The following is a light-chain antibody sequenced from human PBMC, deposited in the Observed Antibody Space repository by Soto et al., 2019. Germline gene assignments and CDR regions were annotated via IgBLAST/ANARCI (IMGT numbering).Light chain of an antibody. CDR3: QQYNNWPPA. Sequence: EIVLTQSPGTLSLSPGERATLSCRASQTVRNNYLAWYQQKPGQAPRLLIYGASTRATGTPARFSGSGSGTEFTLTISSLQSEDFAVYYCQQYNNWPPAFGPGTKVDIK. CDR2: GAS. J-gene: IGKJ3*01. CDR1: QTVRNN. V-gene: IGKV3D-15*01.